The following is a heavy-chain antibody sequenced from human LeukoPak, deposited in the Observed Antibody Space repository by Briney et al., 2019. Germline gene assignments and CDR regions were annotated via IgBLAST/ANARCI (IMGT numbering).Heavy chain of an antibody. Sequence: ASVKVSCKASGYTFTGYYMHWVRQAPGQGLEWMGWINPNSGGTNYAQKFQGRVTMTRDTSISTAYMELSRLRSDDTAVYYRARDLCGGDCYNIDPWGQGTLVTVSS. D-gene: IGHD2-21*01. J-gene: IGHJ5*02. CDR2: INPNSGGT. CDR1: GYTFTGYY. CDR3: ARDLCGGDCYNIDP. V-gene: IGHV1-2*02.